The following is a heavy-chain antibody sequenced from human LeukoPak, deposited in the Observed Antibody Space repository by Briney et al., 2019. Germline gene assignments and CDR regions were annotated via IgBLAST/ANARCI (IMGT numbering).Heavy chain of an antibody. CDR2: INPNDGAT. Sequence: ASVKVSCKASGYTFTMYYIHWVRQAPGQGLEWMGMINPNDGATTYTQRFQGRVTMTRDMSTTTVYMDLRSLRSEDTAVYFCAREQREGLSGSLGGLFASYHTYYYMDVWGRGTTVTVSS. CDR3: AREQREGLSGSLGGLFASYHTYYYMDV. D-gene: IGHD3-16*01. J-gene: IGHJ6*03. CDR1: GYTFTMYY. V-gene: IGHV1-46*01.